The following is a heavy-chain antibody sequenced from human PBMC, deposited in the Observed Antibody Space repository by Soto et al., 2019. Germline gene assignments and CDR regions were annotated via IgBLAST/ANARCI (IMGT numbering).Heavy chain of an antibody. J-gene: IGHJ4*02. Sequence: QVQLQQWGAGLLKPSETLSLTCAVYGESFSGYYWSWIRQPPGKGLEWIGEINHSGRTNYNPSLKSRVTISVDTSKNQFSLKLSSVTAADTAVYYCARSYGSSWYMTFDYWGQGTLVTVSS. CDR3: ARSYGSSWYMTFDY. D-gene: IGHD6-13*01. V-gene: IGHV4-34*01. CDR1: GESFSGYY. CDR2: INHSGRT.